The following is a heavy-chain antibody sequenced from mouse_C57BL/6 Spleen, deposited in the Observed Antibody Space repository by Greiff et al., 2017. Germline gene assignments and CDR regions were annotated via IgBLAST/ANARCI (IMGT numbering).Heavy chain of an antibody. CDR1: GYTFTSYW. CDR3: ARREDGGDY. Sequence: QVQLKQPGAELVRPGTSVKLSCKASGYTFTSYWMHWVKQRPGQGLEWIGVIDPSDSYTNYNQKFKGKATLTVDTSSSTAYMQLSSLTSEDSAVYYCARREDGGDYWGQGTTLTVSS. J-gene: IGHJ2*01. V-gene: IGHV1-59*01. CDR2: IDPSDSYT.